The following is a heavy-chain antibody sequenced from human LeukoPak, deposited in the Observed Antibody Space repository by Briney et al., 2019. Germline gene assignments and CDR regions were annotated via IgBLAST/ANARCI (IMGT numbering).Heavy chain of an antibody. CDR2: INPNSGGT. J-gene: IGHJ6*04. V-gene: IGHV1-2*04. CDR3: AREDSSGWSSGHYYGMDV. CDR1: GYTFTGYY. D-gene: IGHD6-19*01. Sequence: WASVKVSCKASGYTFTGYYMRWVRQAPGQGLEWMGWINPNSGGTNYAQKFQGWVTMTRDTSISTAYMELSRLRSDDTAVYYCAREDSSGWSSGHYYGMDVWGKGTTVTVSS.